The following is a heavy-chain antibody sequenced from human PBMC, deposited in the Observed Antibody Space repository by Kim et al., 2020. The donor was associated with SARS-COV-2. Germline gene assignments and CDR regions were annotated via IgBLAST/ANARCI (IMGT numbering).Heavy chain of an antibody. CDR1: GFTFSSYG. CDR2: ISYDGSNK. Sequence: GGSLRLSCAASGFTFSSYGMHWVRQAPGKGLEWVAVISYDGSNKYYADSVKGRFTISRDNSKNTLYLQMNSLRAEDTAVYYCASSKSLDTAMVTATFDYWGQGTLVTVSS. D-gene: IGHD5-18*01. CDR3: ASSKSLDTAMVTATFDY. J-gene: IGHJ4*02. V-gene: IGHV3-33*05.